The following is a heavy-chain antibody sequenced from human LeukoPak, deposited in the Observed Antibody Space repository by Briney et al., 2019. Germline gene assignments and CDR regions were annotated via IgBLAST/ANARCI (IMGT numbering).Heavy chain of an antibody. CDR1: GFTFNNYW. CDR2: LNQWGNDK. Sequence: PGGSLRLSCVASGFTFNNYWMTWVRQAPGKGLEWVANLNQWGNDKYYAGSVRGRFTISRDNAKNSLYLQMNSLRAEDTAVYYCARDRSGPLGFGELRFDPWGQGTLVTVSS. V-gene: IGHV3-7*01. J-gene: IGHJ5*02. D-gene: IGHD3-10*01. CDR3: ARDRSGPLGFGELRFDP.